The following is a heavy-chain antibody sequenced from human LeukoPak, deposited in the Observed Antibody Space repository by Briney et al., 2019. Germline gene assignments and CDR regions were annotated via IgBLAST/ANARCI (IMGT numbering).Heavy chain of an antibody. CDR2: ISGSGAGT. D-gene: IGHD3-10*01. CDR1: GFTFSSYA. Sequence: PGASLRLSCAASGFTFSSYAMSWVRQAPGKGLEWVSTISGSGAGTFYTDPVKGRFTISRDNFGNTLYLQMSSLRAEDTAVYYCAKRPEHGSGSSFDYWGQGTLVTVSS. V-gene: IGHV3-23*01. J-gene: IGHJ4*02. CDR3: AKRPEHGSGSSFDY.